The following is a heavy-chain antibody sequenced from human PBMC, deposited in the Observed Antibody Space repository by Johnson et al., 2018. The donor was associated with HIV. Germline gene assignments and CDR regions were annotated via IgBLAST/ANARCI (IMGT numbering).Heavy chain of an antibody. Sequence: QVQLVESGGGVVQPGRSLRLSCAASGFTFSNYGMHWVRQAPGKGLEWVAVVSYDGSYKDYADSVKGRLTISRDNSKNTLFLQMNSLRPEDTALYSCAKPPREVTVVDAVDIWGQGTMVTVSS. CDR3: AKPPREVTVVDAVDI. V-gene: IGHV3-30*18. D-gene: IGHD4-23*01. CDR2: VSYDGSYK. J-gene: IGHJ3*02. CDR1: GFTFSNYG.